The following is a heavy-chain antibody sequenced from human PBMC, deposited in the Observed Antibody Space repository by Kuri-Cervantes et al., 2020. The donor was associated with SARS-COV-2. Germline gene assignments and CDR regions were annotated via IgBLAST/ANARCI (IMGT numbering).Heavy chain of an antibody. Sequence: SXTXXLTXTVSGGSISNSSYYRGWIRQPPGKGLEWSESIYYSGSTYYNPSLKSRVTISVDTSKNQFSLKLSSVTAADTAVYYCARVVGDGYNHYWYFDLWGRGTLVTVSS. CDR1: GGSISNSSYY. D-gene: IGHD5-24*01. V-gene: IGHV4-39*07. J-gene: IGHJ2*01. CDR2: IYYSGST. CDR3: ARVVGDGYNHYWYFDL.